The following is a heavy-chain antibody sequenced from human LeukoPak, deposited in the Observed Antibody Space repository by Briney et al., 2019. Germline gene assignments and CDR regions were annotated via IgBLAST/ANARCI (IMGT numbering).Heavy chain of an antibody. Sequence: SETLSLTCAVSGYSISSGYYWGWIRQPPGKGLEWIGSIYHSGSTYYNPSLKSRVTISVDTSKNQFSLKLSSVTAADTAVYYCARPYYDFWSGYDAFDIWGQGTTVTVSS. V-gene: IGHV4-38-2*01. CDR2: IYHSGST. CDR1: GYSISSGYY. D-gene: IGHD3-3*01. CDR3: ARPYYDFWSGYDAFDI. J-gene: IGHJ3*02.